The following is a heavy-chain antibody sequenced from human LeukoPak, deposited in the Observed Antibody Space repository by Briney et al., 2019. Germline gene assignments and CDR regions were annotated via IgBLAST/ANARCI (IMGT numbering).Heavy chain of an antibody. CDR1: GGTFSSYA. Sequence: SVKVSCKASGGTFSSYAISWVRQAPGQGLEWMGRIIPILGIANYTQKFQGRVTITADRSASTAHMELSSLRSEDTAVYYCARPLGYCSNAFCAFDIWGQGTMVTVSS. J-gene: IGHJ3*02. CDR2: IIPILGIA. V-gene: IGHV1-69*04. D-gene: IGHD2-8*01. CDR3: ARPLGYCSNAFCAFDI.